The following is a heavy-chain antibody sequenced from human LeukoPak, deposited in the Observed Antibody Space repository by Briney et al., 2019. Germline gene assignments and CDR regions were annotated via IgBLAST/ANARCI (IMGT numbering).Heavy chain of an antibody. CDR1: GGSISSSSYY. J-gene: IGHJ2*01. CDR3: AREVRSRDGYNWYWYFDL. CDR2: IYYSGST. V-gene: IGHV4-39*07. D-gene: IGHD5-24*01. Sequence: PSETLSLTCTVSGGSISSSSYYWGWIRQPPGKGLEWIGSIYYSGSTYYNPSLKSRVTISVDTSKNQFSLKLSSVTAADTAVYYCAREVRSRDGYNWYWYFDLWGRGTLVTVSS.